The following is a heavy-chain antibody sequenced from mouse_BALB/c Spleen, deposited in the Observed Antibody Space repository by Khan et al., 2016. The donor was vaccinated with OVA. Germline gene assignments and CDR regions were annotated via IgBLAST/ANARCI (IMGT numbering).Heavy chain of an antibody. Sequence: EVKLMESGADLVKPGASVKLSCTASGFNIKDTYMHWVKQRPEQGLEWVGRIDPANGNTKYDPKFQDKATITADTSSNTAYLQLSSLTSEDTAVYYCARDYWDVFAYWGQGTLVTVSA. D-gene: IGHD4-1*01. CDR2: IDPANGNT. V-gene: IGHV14-3*02. CDR1: GFNIKDTY. J-gene: IGHJ3*01. CDR3: ARDYWDVFAY.